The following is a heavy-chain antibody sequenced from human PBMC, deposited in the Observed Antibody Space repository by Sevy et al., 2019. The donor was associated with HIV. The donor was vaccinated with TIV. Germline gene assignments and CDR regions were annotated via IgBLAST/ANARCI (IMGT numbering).Heavy chain of an antibody. CDR1: GFTFSSYA. J-gene: IGHJ4*02. CDR3: ARGYSGSSDNPPNLDY. V-gene: IGHV3-30-3*01. D-gene: IGHD1-26*01. Sequence: GGSLRLSCAASGFTFSSYAMHWVRQAPGKGLEWVAVIPYDGSNKYYADSVKGRFTISRDNSKNTLYLQMNSLRAEDTAVYYCARGYSGSSDNPPNLDYWGQGTLVTVSS. CDR2: IPYDGSNK.